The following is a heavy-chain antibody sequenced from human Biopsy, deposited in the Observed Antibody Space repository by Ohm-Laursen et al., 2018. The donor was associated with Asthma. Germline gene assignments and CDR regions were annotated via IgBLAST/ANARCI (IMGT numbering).Heavy chain of an antibody. D-gene: IGHD1-1*01. J-gene: IGHJ3*02. Sequence: SLRLSCAASGFSFSNFAIHWVRQAPGKGLEWVGVISKDASTQDYADFVKGRFTMARDNSKNTLGLQMNSLREEDTAVYYCGRDGTDDAFDIWGQGTVVSVSS. CDR2: ISKDASTQ. CDR3: GRDGTDDAFDI. V-gene: IGHV3-30*01. CDR1: GFSFSNFA.